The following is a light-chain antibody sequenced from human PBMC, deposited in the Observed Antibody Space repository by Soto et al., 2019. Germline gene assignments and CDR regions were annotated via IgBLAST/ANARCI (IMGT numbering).Light chain of an antibody. Sequence: QSVLNQPASVSGSPGQAITISCTGTSSDVGRYNYVSWYQHYPGKAPKLIIFGVNNRPSGVSDRFSASKSGNTASLTISGLQAEDEADYYCTSYATTTTVLFGGGTKLHVL. CDR2: GVN. CDR3: TSYATTTTVL. J-gene: IGLJ2*01. V-gene: IGLV2-14*01. CDR1: SSDVGRYNY.